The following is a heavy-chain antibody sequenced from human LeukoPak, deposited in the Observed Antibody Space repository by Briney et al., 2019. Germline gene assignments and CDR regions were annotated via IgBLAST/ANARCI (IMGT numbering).Heavy chain of an antibody. CDR3: ARTQSQSGSYRYYFGY. V-gene: IGHV4-61*08. CDR2: IYYISNT. J-gene: IGHJ4*02. D-gene: IGHD1-26*01. Sequence: SETLSLTCSVSGASVGSAGYYWSWIRQPPGGGLEWLGYIYYISNTNYNPSLKSRVTMSLNPSGNQFSLKLNSVTAADTAMYYCARTQSQSGSYRYYFGYWGQGTLVTVSS. CDR1: GASVGSAGYY.